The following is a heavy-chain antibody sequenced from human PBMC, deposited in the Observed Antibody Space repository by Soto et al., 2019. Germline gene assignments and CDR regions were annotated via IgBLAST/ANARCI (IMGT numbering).Heavy chain of an antibody. CDR1: GFTFSSYG. D-gene: IGHD6-13*01. CDR3: ARESFLRYSSSWFYYYYGMDV. V-gene: IGHV3-33*01. CDR2: IWYDGSNK. Sequence: QVQLVEPGGGVVQPGRSLRLSCAATGFTFSSYGMHWDRQAPGKGLEWVAVIWYDGSNKYYADSVKGRFTISRDNSKNQLYLQMNSRRAEDTAVYYCARESFLRYSSSWFYYYYGMDVWGQGTTVTVSS. J-gene: IGHJ6*02.